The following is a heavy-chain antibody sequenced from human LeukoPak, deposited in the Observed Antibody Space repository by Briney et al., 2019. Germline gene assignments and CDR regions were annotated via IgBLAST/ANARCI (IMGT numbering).Heavy chain of an antibody. J-gene: IGHJ4*02. V-gene: IGHV3-64*01. CDR3: ARDGSGRVPEMSAPDY. CDR2: ISSNGGST. Sequence: PGGSLRLSCAASGFTFSSYAMHWVRQAPGKGLEYVSAISSNGGSTYYANSVKGRFTISRDNAKNSLYLQMNSLRAEDTAVYYCARDGSGRVPEMSAPDYWGQGTLVTVSS. D-gene: IGHD3-10*01. CDR1: GFTFSSYA.